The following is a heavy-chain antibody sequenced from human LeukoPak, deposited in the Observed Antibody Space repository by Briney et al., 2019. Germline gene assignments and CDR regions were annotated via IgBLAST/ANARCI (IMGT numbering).Heavy chain of an antibody. V-gene: IGHV3-30*02. CDR1: GFTFSSYG. Sequence: PGGSLRLSCAASGFTFSSYGMHWVRQAPGKGLEWVAFIRYDGSNKYYADSVKGRFTISRDNSKNTLYLRMNSLRAEDTAVYYCAKVAVTTLFGYFDYWGQGTLVTVSS. J-gene: IGHJ4*02. CDR2: IRYDGSNK. D-gene: IGHD4-17*01. CDR3: AKVAVTTLFGYFDY.